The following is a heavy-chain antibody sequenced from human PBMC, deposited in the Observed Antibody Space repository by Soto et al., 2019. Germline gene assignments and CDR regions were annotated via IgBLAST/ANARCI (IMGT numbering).Heavy chain of an antibody. Sequence: GGSLRLSCAASGTTFSIYAMSWVRQAPGKGLEWVSAISGSGGMTYYADSVKGRFTISRDNSKNTLYLQMSSLRADDTAVYYCAKGWAFSNYYFDYWGQGTLVTVSS. D-gene: IGHD4-4*01. J-gene: IGHJ4*02. CDR1: GTTFSIYA. V-gene: IGHV3-23*01. CDR3: AKGWAFSNYYFDY. CDR2: ISGSGGMT.